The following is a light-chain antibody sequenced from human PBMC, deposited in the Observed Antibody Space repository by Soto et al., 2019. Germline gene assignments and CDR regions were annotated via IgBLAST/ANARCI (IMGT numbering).Light chain of an antibody. Sequence: QSVLTQPPSASGSPGQSVTFSCTGTSSDIGAYVSWYQHHPGKAPKLVISEVNKRPSGVPDRFSGSKSGNTASLTVSGLQAEDEADYYCGSYAGNNIFLFGGGTKLTVL. V-gene: IGLV2-8*01. CDR2: EVN. J-gene: IGLJ2*01. CDR3: GSYAGNNIFL. CDR1: SSDIGAY.